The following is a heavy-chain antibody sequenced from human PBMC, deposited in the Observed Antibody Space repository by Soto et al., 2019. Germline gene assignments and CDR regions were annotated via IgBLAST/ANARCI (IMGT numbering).Heavy chain of an antibody. CDR3: AHRLPGDKFDY. Sequence: QITLKESGPTLVKPTQTLTLTCTFSGFSLSTSGVGVGWIRQPPGKALEWLALIYWDDDKRYSPSLTSRLTITKDTSKHQVVLTMTNMDPVDTATYYCAHRLPGDKFDYWGQGTLVTVSS. CDR1: GFSLSTSGVG. V-gene: IGHV2-5*02. CDR2: IYWDDDK. J-gene: IGHJ4*02. D-gene: IGHD2-21*02.